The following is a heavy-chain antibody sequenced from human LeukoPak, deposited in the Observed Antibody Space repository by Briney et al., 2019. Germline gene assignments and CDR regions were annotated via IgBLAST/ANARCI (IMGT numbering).Heavy chain of an antibody. CDR2: ISADTGNT. J-gene: IGHJ4*02. Sequence: ASVKVSCKASGYSFSSYGIIWVRQAPGQGLEWMGWISADTGNTDYAQKFQGRVTMTTDTSTSTAYMELRSLTSDDTAVYYCARDRISLGYYFDYWGQGTLVTVSS. CDR3: ARDRISLGYYFDY. D-gene: IGHD2/OR15-2a*01. CDR1: GYSFSSYG. V-gene: IGHV1-18*01.